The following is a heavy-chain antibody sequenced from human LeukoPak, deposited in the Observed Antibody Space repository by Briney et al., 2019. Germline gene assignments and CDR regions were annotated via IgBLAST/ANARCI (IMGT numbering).Heavy chain of an antibody. D-gene: IGHD1-26*01. CDR3: ARDLSSTPHWELDY. CDR1: GYTFTGYY. V-gene: IGHV1-2*06. CDR2: INPNSGGT. J-gene: IGHJ4*02. Sequence: AASVKVSCKASGYTFTGYYMHWVRQAPGQGLEWMGRINPNSGGTNYAQKFQGRVTMTRDTSITTVYMELSSLTSDDTAVYYCARDLSSTPHWELDYWGQGTLVTVSS.